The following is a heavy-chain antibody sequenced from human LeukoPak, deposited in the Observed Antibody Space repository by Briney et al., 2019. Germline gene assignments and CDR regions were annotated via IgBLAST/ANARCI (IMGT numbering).Heavy chain of an antibody. V-gene: IGHV3-7*01. CDR1: GFTFSSYW. CDR2: IKQDGSEK. Sequence: GGSLRLSCAASGFTFSSYWMSWVRQAPGKGLEWVANIKQDGSEKYYVDSVKGRFTISRDNAKNSLYLQMNSLRAEDTAVYYCARDHGGSYEYYFDYWGQGTLVTVSS. J-gene: IGHJ4*02. CDR3: ARDHGGSYEYYFDY. D-gene: IGHD1-26*01.